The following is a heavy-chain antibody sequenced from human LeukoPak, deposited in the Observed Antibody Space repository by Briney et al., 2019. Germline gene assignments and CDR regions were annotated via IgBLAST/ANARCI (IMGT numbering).Heavy chain of an antibody. Sequence: SETLSLTCTVSGGSISSYYWSWIWKRPGKGLERMGYSYYSGSANYNPSLKSRVTISVDTYKNQFSPKLRSVNAADTAVYYCARLDVQQWVDAFAIWGQGTMVTVSS. D-gene: IGHD6-19*01. J-gene: IGHJ3*02. CDR3: ARLDVQQWVDAFAI. CDR1: GGSISSYY. V-gene: IGHV4-59*08. CDR2: SYYSGSA.